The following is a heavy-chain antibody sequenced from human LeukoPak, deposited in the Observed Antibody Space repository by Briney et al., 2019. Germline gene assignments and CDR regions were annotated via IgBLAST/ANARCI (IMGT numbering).Heavy chain of an antibody. CDR2: IYTSGST. D-gene: IGHD3-22*01. CDR1: GGSISSYY. J-gene: IGHJ4*02. CDR3: ARHHYYDSSGVPYYFDY. Sequence: SETPSLTCTVSGGSISSYYWSWIRQPPGKGLEWIGYIYTSGSTNYNPSLKSRVTISVDTSKNQFSLKLSSVTAADTAVYYCARHHYYDSSGVPYYFDYWGQGTLVTVSS. V-gene: IGHV4-4*09.